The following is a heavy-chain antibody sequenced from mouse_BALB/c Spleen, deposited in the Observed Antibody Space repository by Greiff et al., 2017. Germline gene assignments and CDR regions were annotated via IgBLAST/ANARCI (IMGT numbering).Heavy chain of an antibody. CDR1: GFNIKDTY. Sequence: EVKVVESGAELVKPGASVKLSCTASGFNIKDTYMHWVKQRPEQGLEWIGRIDPANGNTKYDPKFQGKATITADTSSNTAYLQLSSLTSEDTAVYYCASYYRYDGAWFAYWGQGTLVTVSA. D-gene: IGHD2-14*01. J-gene: IGHJ3*01. CDR3: ASYYRYDGAWFAY. CDR2: IDPANGNT. V-gene: IGHV14-3*02.